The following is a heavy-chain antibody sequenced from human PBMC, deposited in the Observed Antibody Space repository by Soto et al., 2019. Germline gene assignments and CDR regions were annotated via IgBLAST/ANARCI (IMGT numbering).Heavy chain of an antibody. Sequence: SETLSLTCAVSGGSISSGGYSWSWIRQPPGKGLEWIGYIYHSGSTYYNPSLKSRVTISVDRSKNQFSLKLSSVTAADTAVYYFARGMTTVTIIYFWGQGTPVIVSS. D-gene: IGHD4-4*01. J-gene: IGHJ4*02. V-gene: IGHV4-30-2*01. CDR1: GGSISSGGYS. CDR2: IYHSGST. CDR3: ARGMTTVTIIYF.